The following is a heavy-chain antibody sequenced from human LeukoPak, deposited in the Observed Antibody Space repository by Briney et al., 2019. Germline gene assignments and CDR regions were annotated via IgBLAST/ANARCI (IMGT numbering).Heavy chain of an antibody. J-gene: IGHJ4*02. V-gene: IGHV3-7*01. CDR2: IKQDGSQE. Sequence: PGGSLRLSCAASIFTLSTYWMRWVRQARWKGREWVAHIKQDGSQEYYVDSVKGRFTISRDSAKNSLYLQMNSLRAEDTAVYYCARGVPYDSWSGPHYSDYWGQGTLVTVSS. D-gene: IGHD3-3*01. CDR3: ARGVPYDSWSGPHYSDY. CDR1: IFTLSTYW.